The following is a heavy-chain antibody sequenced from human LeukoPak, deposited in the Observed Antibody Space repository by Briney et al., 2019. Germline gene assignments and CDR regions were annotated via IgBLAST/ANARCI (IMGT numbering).Heavy chain of an antibody. D-gene: IGHD6-19*01. CDR3: ARIRQWQHDY. V-gene: IGHV1-18*01. J-gene: IGHJ4*02. CDR2: ISAYNGNT. CDR1: NYTFTRYG. Sequence: ASVKVSYKPSNYTFTRYGIRWVRQAPGKGLEWMGLISAYNGNTNYAQKLQDRVTMTTDTSTSTAYMELRSLRSDDTAVYYCARIRQWQHDYWGQGTLVTVSS.